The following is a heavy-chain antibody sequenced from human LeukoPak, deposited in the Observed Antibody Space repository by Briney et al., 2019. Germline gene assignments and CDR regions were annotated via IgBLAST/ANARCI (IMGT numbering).Heavy chain of an antibody. CDR2: IYYSGST. V-gene: IGHV4-31*03. D-gene: IGHD4-17*01. CDR1: GGSISSGGYY. J-gene: IGHJ4*02. CDR3: ARGRPWTTVTRYFDY. Sequence: PSETLSLTCTVSGGSISSGGYYWSWIRQHPGKGLEWIGYIYYSGSTYYNPSLRSRVTISVDTSKNQFSLKLSSVTAADTAVYYCARGRPWTTVTRYFDYWGQGTLVTVSS.